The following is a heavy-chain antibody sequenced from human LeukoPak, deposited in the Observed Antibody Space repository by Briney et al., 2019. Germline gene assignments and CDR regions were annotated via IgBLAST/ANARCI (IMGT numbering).Heavy chain of an antibody. J-gene: IGHJ4*02. CDR3: ARGEYGSGSYHIDY. Sequence: GGSLRLSCTVSGFTVSSNSMSWFRQAPGKGLEWVSFIYSDNTHSSDSVKGRFTISRDNSKNTLYLQMNSLRAEDTAVYYCARGEYGSGSYHIDYWGQGTLVTVSS. V-gene: IGHV3-53*01. D-gene: IGHD3-10*01. CDR2: IYSDNT. CDR1: GFTVSSNS.